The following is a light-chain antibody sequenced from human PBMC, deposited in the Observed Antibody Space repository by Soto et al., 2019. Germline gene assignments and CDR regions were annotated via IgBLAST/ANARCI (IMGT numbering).Light chain of an antibody. CDR2: DAS. CDR1: QSASSSF. CDR3: QDYGSSPRT. Sequence: QSPGTVSFMQGERATLSCGASQSASSSFLAWYQQKVGQAPRLLIYDASSRATGIPDRFSGSGSGTDFTLTISRLEPEDFAVYYCQDYGSSPRTFGQGTRLEIK. V-gene: IGKV3-20*01. J-gene: IGKJ5*01.